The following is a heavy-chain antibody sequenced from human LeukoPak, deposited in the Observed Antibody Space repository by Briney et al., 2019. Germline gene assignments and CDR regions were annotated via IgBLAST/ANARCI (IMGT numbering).Heavy chain of an antibody. CDR1: GGTFSNYA. D-gene: IGHD1-26*01. CDR2: IIPIFGRA. CDR3: PRDSGSYYADVDY. J-gene: IGHJ4*02. V-gene: IGHV1-69*01. Sequence: SVKVSCKASGGTFSNYAISWVRQAPGQGLEWMGGIIPIFGRASYAQKFQGRVTITVDESTTTAYMELSSLRSEDTAVYYCPRDSGSYYADVDYWGQGTLVTVSS.